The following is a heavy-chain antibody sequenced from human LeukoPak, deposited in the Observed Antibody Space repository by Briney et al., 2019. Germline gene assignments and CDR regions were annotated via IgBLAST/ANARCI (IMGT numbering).Heavy chain of an antibody. CDR2: IGGGGSNT. CDR1: GFMFSSYA. J-gene: IGHJ5*02. CDR3: AKGCRSANCDEGRWFDP. Sequence: PGGSLRLSCAASGFMFSSYAMSWVRQAPGKGLEWVSSIGGGGSNTYFADSVKGRFSVSRDNSKNTLYLQMNSLRAEDTATYYCAKGCRSANCDEGRWFDPWGQGTLVIVSS. V-gene: IGHV3-23*01. D-gene: IGHD2-2*01.